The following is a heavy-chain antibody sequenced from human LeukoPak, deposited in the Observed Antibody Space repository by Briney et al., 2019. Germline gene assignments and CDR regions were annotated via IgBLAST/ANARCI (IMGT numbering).Heavy chain of an antibody. CDR2: IGGSDGNT. CDR3: AKVQYSDYDMNFDS. D-gene: IGHD5-12*01. V-gene: IGHV3-23*01. Sequence: GGSLRLSCAASGFTFSSYAMSWVRQAPGMGLEWVSAIGGSDGNTYYADSVKGRFTISRDNSKNSLYLQINSLRADDTAVYYCAKVQYSDYDMNFDSWGQGTLVIVSS. J-gene: IGHJ4*02. CDR1: GFTFSSYA.